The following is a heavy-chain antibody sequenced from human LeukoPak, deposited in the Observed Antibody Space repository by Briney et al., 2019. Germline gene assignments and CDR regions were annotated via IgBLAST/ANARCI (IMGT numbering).Heavy chain of an antibody. CDR3: ASSKSGSDY. CDR1: GFIVSSNY. Sequence: GGSLRLSCAASGFIVSSNYMSWVRQAPGKGLEWVSVIYSGGSTYYADSVKGRFTISRDNSKNTLYLQMNSLRAEDTAVYYCASSKSGSDYWGQGTLVTVSS. V-gene: IGHV3-53*01. CDR2: IYSGGST. J-gene: IGHJ4*02. D-gene: IGHD3-10*01.